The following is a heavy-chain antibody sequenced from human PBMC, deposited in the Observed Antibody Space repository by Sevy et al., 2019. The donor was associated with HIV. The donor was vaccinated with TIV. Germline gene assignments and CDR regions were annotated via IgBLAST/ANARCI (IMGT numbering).Heavy chain of an antibody. CDR2: IVVGSGNT. CDR1: GFTFSSSA. D-gene: IGHD3-16*01. J-gene: IGHJ3*02. Sequence: ASVKVSCKASGFTFSSSAVQWVRQARGQRLEWIGWIVVGSGNTDYAQKFQGRVTITRDISTTTAHMELSSLTSDDTAVYYGAAEDMSRFGGPLRVFDMWGQGTMVTVSS. CDR3: AAEDMSRFGGPLRVFDM. V-gene: IGHV1-58*01.